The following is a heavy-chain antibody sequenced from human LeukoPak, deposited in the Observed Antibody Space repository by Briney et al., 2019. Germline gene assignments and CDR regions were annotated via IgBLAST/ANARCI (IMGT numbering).Heavy chain of an antibody. V-gene: IGHV5-51*01. D-gene: IGHD2-2*01. CDR1: GYSFTSYW. CDR2: IYPGDSDT. Sequence: GESLKISCKGSGYSFTSYWIGWVRQMPGKGLEWMGIIYPGDSDTRYSPSFQGQVTISADKSISTAYLQWSSLKASDTAMYYCARRSTRYCSSTSCPTYHDYWGQGTLVTVSS. CDR3: ARRSTRYCSSTSCPTYHDY. J-gene: IGHJ4*02.